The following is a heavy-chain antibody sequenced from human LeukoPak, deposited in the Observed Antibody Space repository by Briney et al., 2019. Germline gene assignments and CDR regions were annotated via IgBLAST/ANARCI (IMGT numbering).Heavy chain of an antibody. J-gene: IGHJ5*02. Sequence: SETLSLTCTVSGGSVSSGSYYWSWIRQPPGKGLEWIGYIYYSGSTNYNPSLKSRVTISVDTSKNQFSLKLSSVTAADTAVYYCARDRYYCSSTSCYRRNWFDPWGQGTLVTVSS. CDR2: IYYSGST. D-gene: IGHD2-2*02. CDR3: ARDRYYCSSTSCYRRNWFDP. V-gene: IGHV4-61*01. CDR1: GGSVSSGSYY.